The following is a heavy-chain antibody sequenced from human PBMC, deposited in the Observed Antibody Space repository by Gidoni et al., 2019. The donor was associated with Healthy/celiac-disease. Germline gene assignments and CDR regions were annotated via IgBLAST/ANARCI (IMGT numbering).Heavy chain of an antibody. D-gene: IGHD2-15*01. Sequence: QLQLQESGPGLVKPSETLSLTCTVSGGSISSSSYYWGWIRQPPGKGLEWIGSIYYSGSTYYNPSLKSRVTISVDTSKNQFSLKLSSVTAADTAVYYCARDHRVIAATQYYYYYGMDVWGQGTTVTVSS. CDR3: ARDHRVIAATQYYYYYGMDV. CDR1: GGSISSSSYY. J-gene: IGHJ6*02. V-gene: IGHV4-39*07. CDR2: IYYSGST.